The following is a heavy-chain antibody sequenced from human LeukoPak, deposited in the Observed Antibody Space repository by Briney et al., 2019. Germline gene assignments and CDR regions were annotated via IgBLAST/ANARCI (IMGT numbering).Heavy chain of an antibody. D-gene: IGHD1-7*01. CDR3: ARGGITGTTCWFDP. CDR2: IDHDGRT. Sequence: PSETLSLTCAVYGGSFSGYYWSWIRQSPGKGLEWIGEIDHDGRTNYNPSLKSRVTLSADTSRNQFFLKVRSVTAADTAVYYRARGGITGTTCWFDPWGQGTQVAVSS. J-gene: IGHJ5*02. V-gene: IGHV4-34*01. CDR1: GGSFSGYY.